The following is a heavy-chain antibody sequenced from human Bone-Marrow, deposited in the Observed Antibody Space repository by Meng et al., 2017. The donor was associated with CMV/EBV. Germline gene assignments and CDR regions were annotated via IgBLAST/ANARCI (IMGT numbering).Heavy chain of an antibody. CDR1: GGSISSYY. D-gene: IGHD7-27*01. J-gene: IGHJ4*02. V-gene: IGHV4-59*12. CDR2: IYYSGST. CDR3: ARDITGDHY. Sequence: SETLSLTCTVSGGSISSYYWSWIRQPPGKGLKWIGYIYYSGSTNYNPSLKSRVTISVDTSKNQFSLKVTSVTAADTAVYYCARDITGDHYWGQGTLVTVSS.